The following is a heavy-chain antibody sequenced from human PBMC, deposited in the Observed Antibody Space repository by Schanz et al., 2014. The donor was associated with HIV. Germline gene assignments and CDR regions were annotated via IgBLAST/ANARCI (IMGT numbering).Heavy chain of an antibody. CDR3: ARGGYYGTGSYSGMDV. D-gene: IGHD3-10*01. CDR1: GFTFSSYG. Sequence: VQLVESGGGVVQPGRSLRLSCAASGFTFSSYGMHWVRQAPGKGLEWVSAISGSGVSTDYADSVKGRFTISRDNAKNSLYLQMNSLRAEDTAVYYCARGGYYGTGSYSGMDVWGQGTTVTVSS. CDR2: ISGSGVST. V-gene: IGHV3-21*01. J-gene: IGHJ6*02.